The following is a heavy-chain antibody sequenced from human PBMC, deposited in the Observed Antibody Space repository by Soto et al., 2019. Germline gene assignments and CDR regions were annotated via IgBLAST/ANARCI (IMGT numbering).Heavy chain of an antibody. CDR3: ARMESFGSLNWFDP. V-gene: IGHV1-8*02. CDR2: MNPGSGDT. J-gene: IGHJ5*02. CDR1: GYPLTDND. D-gene: IGHD5-18*01. Sequence: SGNVSGNSSGYPLTDNDVSSVRQATGQGLEWMGWMNPGSGDTGYAQKFQGRFTMTKDISIATAYMDLNSLTSEDTAIYYCARMESFGSLNWFDPWGQGTLVSVSS.